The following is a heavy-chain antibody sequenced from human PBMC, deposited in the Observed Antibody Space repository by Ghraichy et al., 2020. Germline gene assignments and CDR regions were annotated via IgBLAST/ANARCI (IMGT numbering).Heavy chain of an antibody. CDR1: GFTFSSYW. V-gene: IGHV3-7*03. CDR2: IKQDGSEK. J-gene: IGHJ3*02. Sequence: LTCAASGFTFSSYWMSWVRQAPGKGLEWVANIKQDGSEKYYVDSVKGRFTISRDNAKNSLYLQMNSLRAEDTAVYYCAIEGYSSGGGAFDIWGQGTMVTVSS. CDR3: AIEGYSSGGGAFDI. D-gene: IGHD6-19*01.